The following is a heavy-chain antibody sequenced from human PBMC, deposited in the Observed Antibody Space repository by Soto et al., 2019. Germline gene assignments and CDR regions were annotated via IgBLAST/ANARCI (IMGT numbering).Heavy chain of an antibody. CDR1: GGTFSSYT. Sequence: QVQLVQSGAEVKKPGSSVKVSCKASGGTFSSYTISWVRQAPGQGLEWMGRIIAILGIANYAQKSQGRVTITADKSTNTAYEELSSLRAEDTAVYYCAREAAYYDILTCFHYYGMDVWGQGTTVTVSS. CDR3: AREAAYYDILTCFHYYGMDV. V-gene: IGHV1-69*08. J-gene: IGHJ6*02. D-gene: IGHD3-9*01. CDR2: IIAILGIA.